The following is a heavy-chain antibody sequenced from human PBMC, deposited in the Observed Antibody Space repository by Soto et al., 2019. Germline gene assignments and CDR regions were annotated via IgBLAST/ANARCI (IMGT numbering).Heavy chain of an antibody. J-gene: IGHJ2*01. Sequence: SETLSLTCAVYGGSFSGYYWSWIRQPPGKGLEWIGEINHSGSTNFSPSLKSRVTISVDTSKNQFSLKMRSVTAADTAVYFCAAHLKTTVTDFWYFDLWGRGTLVTVSS. V-gene: IGHV4-34*01. CDR1: GGSFSGYY. CDR2: INHSGST. CDR3: AAHLKTTVTDFWYFDL. D-gene: IGHD4-17*01.